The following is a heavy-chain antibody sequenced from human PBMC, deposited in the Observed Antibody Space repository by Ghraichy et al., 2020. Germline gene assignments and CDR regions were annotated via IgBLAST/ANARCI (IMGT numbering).Heavy chain of an antibody. J-gene: IGHJ6*02. V-gene: IGHV1-24*01. D-gene: IGHD4-11*01. CDR1: GYTLTELS. CDR2: FDPEDGET. CDR3: ATDGGRGNYEDYYYGMDV. Sequence: ASVKVSCKVSGYTLTELSMHWVRQAPGKGLEWMGGFDPEDGETIYAQKFQGRVTMTEDTSTDTAYMELSSLRSEDTAVYYCATDGGRGNYEDYYYGMDVWGQGTTVTVSS.